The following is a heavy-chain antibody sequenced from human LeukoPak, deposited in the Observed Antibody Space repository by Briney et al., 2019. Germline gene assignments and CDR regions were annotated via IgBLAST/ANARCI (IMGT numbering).Heavy chain of an antibody. V-gene: IGHV3-30-3*01. CDR2: ISYDGSNK. CDR1: GFTFSSYA. CDR3: ARAALGGYTLDY. Sequence: GGSLRLSCAASGFTFSSYAMHWVRQAPGKGLEWVAVISYDGSNKYYADSVKGRFTITRDNSKNALYLQMNSLRAEDTAVYYCARAALGGYTLDYWGQGTLVTVSS. D-gene: IGHD6-25*01. J-gene: IGHJ4*02.